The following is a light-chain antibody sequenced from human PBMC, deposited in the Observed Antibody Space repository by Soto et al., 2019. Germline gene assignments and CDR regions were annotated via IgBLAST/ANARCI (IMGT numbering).Light chain of an antibody. CDR1: QSVSSN. CDR2: GAS. V-gene: IGKV3-15*01. J-gene: IGKJ4*01. CDR3: QQYNNWPPLT. Sequence: EIVMTQSPATLSVSPGERATLSCRASQSVSSNLAWYQQKPGQAPRLLSYGASTRPTGIPARFSGSGSGTEFTLTISSLQSEDFALYYCQQYNNWPPLTFGGGTKVEIK.